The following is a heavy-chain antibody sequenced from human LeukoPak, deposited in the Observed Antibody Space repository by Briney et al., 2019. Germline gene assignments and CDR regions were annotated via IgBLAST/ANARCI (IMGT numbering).Heavy chain of an antibody. CDR1: GFTFGDYA. Sequence: GGSLRLSCTASGFTFGDYAMSWFRQAPGKGLEWVGFIRSKAYGGTTEYAASVKGRFTISRDDSKSIAYLQMNSLKTEDTAVYYCTRATPGYCSGGSCHLVFDYWGQGTLVTVSS. V-gene: IGHV3-49*03. J-gene: IGHJ4*02. D-gene: IGHD2-15*01. CDR2: IRSKAYGGTT. CDR3: TRATPGYCSGGSCHLVFDY.